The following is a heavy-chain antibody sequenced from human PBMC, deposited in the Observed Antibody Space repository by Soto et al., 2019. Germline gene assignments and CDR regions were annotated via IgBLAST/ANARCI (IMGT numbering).Heavy chain of an antibody. V-gene: IGHV3-30*18. CDR1: GFTFSSYG. J-gene: IGHJ3*02. D-gene: IGHD1-1*01. CDR2: ISYDGINK. Sequence: QVQLVESGGGVVQPGRSLRLSCAASGFTFSSYGMHWVRQAPGKGLEWVAVISYDGINKYYADSVKGRFTISRDNSKNTLYLQMNSLRAEDTAVYYCAKPQSGTDAFDIWGQGTMVTVSS. CDR3: AKPQSGTDAFDI.